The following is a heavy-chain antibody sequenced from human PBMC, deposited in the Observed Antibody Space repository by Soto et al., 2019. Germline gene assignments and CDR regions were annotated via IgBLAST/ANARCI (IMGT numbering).Heavy chain of an antibody. J-gene: IGHJ2*01. D-gene: IGHD3-10*01. CDR3: ARGRGAEPYWYFDL. V-gene: IGHV3-48*03. Sequence: GGSLRLSCAASGFTFSSYEMNWVRQAPGKGLEWVSYISSSGSTIYYADSVKGRFTISRDNAKNSLYLQMNSLRAEDTAVYYCARGRGAEPYWYFDLWGRGTLVTVSS. CDR2: ISSSGSTI. CDR1: GFTFSSYE.